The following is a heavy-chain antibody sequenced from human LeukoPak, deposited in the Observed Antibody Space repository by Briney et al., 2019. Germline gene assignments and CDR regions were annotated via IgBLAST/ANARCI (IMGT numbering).Heavy chain of an antibody. J-gene: IGHJ4*02. CDR2: ISGSGGST. Sequence: GGSLRLSCSASGFTFSIYAMHWVRQAPGKGLEYVSAISGSGGSTYYADSVKGRFTISRDNSKNTLYLQMNSLRAEDTAVYYCAKDRRIQLWLGFDYWGQGTLVTVSS. CDR3: AKDRRIQLWLGFDY. CDR1: GFTFSIYA. D-gene: IGHD5-18*01. V-gene: IGHV3-64*04.